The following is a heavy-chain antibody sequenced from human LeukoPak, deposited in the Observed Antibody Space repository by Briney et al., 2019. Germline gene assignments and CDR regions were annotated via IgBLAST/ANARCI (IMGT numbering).Heavy chain of an antibody. CDR1: GYTFTGYY. Sequence: ASVKVSRKASGYTFTGYYMHWVRQAPGQGLEWMGWINPNSSGTNYAQKFQGRVTMTRDTSISTAYMELSRLRSDDTAVYYCAREYSGYDYEGDYWGQGTLVTVSS. J-gene: IGHJ4*02. V-gene: IGHV1-2*02. CDR3: AREYSGYDYEGDY. CDR2: INPNSSGT. D-gene: IGHD5-12*01.